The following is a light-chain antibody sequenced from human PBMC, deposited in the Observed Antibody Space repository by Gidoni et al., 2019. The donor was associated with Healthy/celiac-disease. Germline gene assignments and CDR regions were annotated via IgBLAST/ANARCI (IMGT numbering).Light chain of an antibody. CDR1: SSDVGSYNL. Sequence: SALTQPAPETGSPGQAITISCPGTSSDVGSYNLVSCSQQPPGKAPKLMIYEDSKRPSGVSTRVSVSKSGNTASLPISGLQAEDEADYYCCSYAGSSTYVVFGGGTKLTVL. J-gene: IGLJ2*01. V-gene: IGLV2-23*01. CDR2: EDS. CDR3: CSYAGSSTYVV.